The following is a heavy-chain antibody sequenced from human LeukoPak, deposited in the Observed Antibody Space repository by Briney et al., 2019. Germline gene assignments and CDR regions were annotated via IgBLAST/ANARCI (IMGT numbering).Heavy chain of an antibody. CDR3: AKENGYNYYFDY. CDR1: GFTFSTYA. J-gene: IGHJ4*02. Sequence: GGSLRLSCAASGFTFSTYAMSWVRQAPGKGLEWVSAISGSGGSTNYADSVKGRFTISRDNSKNTLYLQVNSLRAADTAVYYCAKENGYNYYFDYWGQGTLVTVSS. CDR2: ISGSGGST. V-gene: IGHV3-23*01. D-gene: IGHD5-24*01.